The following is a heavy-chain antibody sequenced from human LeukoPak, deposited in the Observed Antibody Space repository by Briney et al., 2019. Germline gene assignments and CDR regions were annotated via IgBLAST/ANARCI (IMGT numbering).Heavy chain of an antibody. CDR3: AKDGAWLRFDD. Sequence: GGSLRLSCAASGFTFDDYGMSWVRHAPGKGLVWVSRIKRDGSSPAYADSVKGRFTISRDNAKNTLYLQMKNLRAEDTAVYYCAKDGAWLRFDDWGQGILVTVSS. CDR2: IKRDGSSP. D-gene: IGHD5-12*01. CDR1: GFTFDDYG. J-gene: IGHJ4*02. V-gene: IGHV3-20*04.